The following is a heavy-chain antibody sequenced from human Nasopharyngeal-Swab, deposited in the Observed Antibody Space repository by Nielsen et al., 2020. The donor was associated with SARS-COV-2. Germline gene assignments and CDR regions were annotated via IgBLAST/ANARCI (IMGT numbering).Heavy chain of an antibody. CDR3: ARKNYFDY. Sequence: LSLTCAASGFTFSSYEMNWVRQAPGKGLEWVSYISSSGSTIYYADSVKGRFTISRDNAKNSLYLQMNSLRAEDTAVYYCARKNYFDYWGQGTLVTVSS. CDR2: ISSSGSTI. V-gene: IGHV3-48*03. CDR1: GFTFSSYE. J-gene: IGHJ4*02.